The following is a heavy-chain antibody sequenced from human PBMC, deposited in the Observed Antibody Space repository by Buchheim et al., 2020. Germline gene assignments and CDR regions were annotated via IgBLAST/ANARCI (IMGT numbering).Heavy chain of an antibody. V-gene: IGHV5-51*01. CDR2: IYPGDSDT. CDR1: GYSFTSYW. D-gene: IGHD6-6*01. Sequence: EVQLVQSGAEVKKPGESLKISCKGSGYSFTSYWIGWVRQMPGKGLEWMGIIYPGDSDTRYSPSFQGQVTISADKSISTAYPQWSSLKASDTAMYYCARQTFVAARNTYYYYYGMDVWGQGTT. J-gene: IGHJ6*02. CDR3: ARQTFVAARNTYYYYYGMDV.